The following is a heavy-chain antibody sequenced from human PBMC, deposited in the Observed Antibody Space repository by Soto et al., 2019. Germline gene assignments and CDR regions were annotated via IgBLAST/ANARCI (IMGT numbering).Heavy chain of an antibody. CDR2: IYPGDSDI. V-gene: IGHV5-51*01. D-gene: IGHD3-3*01. CDR3: AITASGHYYEGFDY. CDR1: AYSFTNYW. J-gene: IGHJ5*01. Sequence: GESLKISCNGSAYSFTNYWIGWVRQMPGKGLEWMGSIYPGDSDIKYSPSFQGQVTISADKSINTAYLQWSSLKASDSAMYYCAITASGHYYEGFDYWGHGTLPTVSS.